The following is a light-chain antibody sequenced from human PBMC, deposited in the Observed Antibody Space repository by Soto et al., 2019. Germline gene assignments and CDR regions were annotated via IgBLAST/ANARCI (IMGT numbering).Light chain of an antibody. J-gene: IGLJ3*02. Sequence: QSVLTQPPSVSAAPGQRVTISCSGSSSNIANHYVSWYQQFPGTATKLLIYDNDKRPSGIPERFSGSKSGASATLGITGLLTGDEADYYCQTWDSSVSALVFGGGTQLPV. V-gene: IGLV1-51*01. CDR3: QTWDSSVSALV. CDR1: SSNIANHY. CDR2: DND.